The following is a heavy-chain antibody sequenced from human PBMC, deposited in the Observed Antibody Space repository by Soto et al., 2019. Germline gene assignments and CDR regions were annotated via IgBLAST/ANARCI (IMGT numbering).Heavy chain of an antibody. CDR1: GFTFSSSA. Sequence: SVKVSCKASGFTFSSSAVQWVRQARGQRLEWIGKIVVGSGNTNYAQKFQERVTITRDMSTSTAYMELSSLRSEDTAFYYCAAFDPCPRGFDPWGQGTLVTVSS. CDR3: AAFDPCPRGFDP. J-gene: IGHJ5*02. V-gene: IGHV1-58*01. CDR2: IVVGSGNT. D-gene: IGHD3-9*01.